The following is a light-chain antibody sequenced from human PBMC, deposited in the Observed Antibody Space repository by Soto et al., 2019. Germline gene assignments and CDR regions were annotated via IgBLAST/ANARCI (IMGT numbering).Light chain of an antibody. J-gene: IGLJ3*02. Sequence: QSALTQPASVSGSPGQSITISCTGTSSDVGGYNSVSWYQQHPGKAPKLMIHDVSNRPSGVSNRFSGSKSGNTASLTISGLQPEDEADYYCSSYTSSSTVVFGGGTKLTVL. CDR2: DVS. CDR3: SSYTSSSTVV. V-gene: IGLV2-14*01. CDR1: SSDVGGYNS.